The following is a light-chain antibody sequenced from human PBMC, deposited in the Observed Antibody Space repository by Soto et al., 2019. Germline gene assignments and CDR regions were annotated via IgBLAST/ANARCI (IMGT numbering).Light chain of an antibody. Sequence: EIVMTQSPATLAVSPGDTATLSCRASQSLGGNLAWYQQKPGQAPRLLIFRASSRATGVPARFSASGSGTEFTLTISGLHSEDFAVYYCQQYSNWPPWTFGPGTKVEIK. J-gene: IGKJ1*01. CDR2: RAS. CDR3: QQYSNWPPWT. V-gene: IGKV3-15*01. CDR1: QSLGGN.